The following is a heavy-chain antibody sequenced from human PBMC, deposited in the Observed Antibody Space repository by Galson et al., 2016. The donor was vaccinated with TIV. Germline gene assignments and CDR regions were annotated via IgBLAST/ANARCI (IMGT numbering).Heavy chain of an antibody. CDR2: IYDDGKK. CDR1: GLIVTDNS. J-gene: IGHJ6*02. Sequence: SLRLSCAASGLIVTDNSMTWVRQAPGKGLEWVALIYDDGKKMYADSVQGRFTISRDSSKNVLYLQMTSPRGEDTAVYFCARDRRHCGNECFLRYYYGMDVWGQGTTVTVSS. D-gene: IGHD2-21*01. V-gene: IGHV3-66*02. CDR3: ARDRRHCGNECFLRYYYGMDV.